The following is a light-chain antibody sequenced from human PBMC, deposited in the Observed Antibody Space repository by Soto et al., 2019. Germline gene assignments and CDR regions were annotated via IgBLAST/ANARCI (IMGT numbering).Light chain of an antibody. CDR1: SSDVGGYNY. CDR3: SSYTSSSTYG. CDR2: EVS. V-gene: IGLV2-14*01. Sequence: QSALTQPASVSGSPGQSITISCTGTSSDVGGYNYVSWYQQHPGKAPKLMIYEVSNRPSGVSNRFSGSKSGNTASLTISGLQSEDEADYYFSSYTSSSTYGFGTGTKVTV. J-gene: IGLJ1*01.